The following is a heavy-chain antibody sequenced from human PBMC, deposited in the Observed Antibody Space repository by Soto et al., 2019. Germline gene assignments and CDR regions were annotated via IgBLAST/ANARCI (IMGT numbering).Heavy chain of an antibody. V-gene: IGHV3-30-3*01. Sequence: GGSLRLSCAASGFTFSSYAMHWVRQAPGKGLEWVAVISYDGSNKYYADSVKGRFTISRGNSKNTLYLQMNSLRAEDTAVYYCARDIRDGYNYYYYYGMDVWGQGTTVTVSS. CDR1: GFTFSSYA. J-gene: IGHJ6*02. CDR3: ARDIRDGYNYYYYYGMDV. D-gene: IGHD5-12*01. CDR2: ISYDGSNK.